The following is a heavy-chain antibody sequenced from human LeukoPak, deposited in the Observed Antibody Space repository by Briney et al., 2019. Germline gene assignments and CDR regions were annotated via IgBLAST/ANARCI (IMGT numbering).Heavy chain of an antibody. D-gene: IGHD3-22*01. CDR2: IYYSRST. CDR3: ASRHFYDSSGYWD. J-gene: IGHJ4*02. Sequence: PSETLPLTCTVSGGSISSYYWSWIRLPPGKGLEWIGYIYYSRSTNYNPSLKSRVTISVDTSKNQFSLKLSSVTAADTAVYYCASRHFYDSSGYWDWGQGTLVTVSS. CDR1: GGSISSYY. V-gene: IGHV4-59*12.